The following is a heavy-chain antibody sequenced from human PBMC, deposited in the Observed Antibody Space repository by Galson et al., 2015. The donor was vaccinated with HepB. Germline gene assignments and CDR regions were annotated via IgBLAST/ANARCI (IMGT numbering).Heavy chain of an antibody. CDR2: ISAYNGNT. CDR3: ARSRYDFWSGYYEDNWFDP. J-gene: IGHJ5*02. D-gene: IGHD3-3*01. Sequence: SVKVSCKASGYTFTSYGISWVRQAPGQGLEWMGWISAYNGNTNYAQKLQGRVTMTTDTSTSTAYMELRSLRSDDTAVYYCARSRYDFWSGYYEDNWFDPWGQGTLVTVSS. V-gene: IGHV1-18*04. CDR1: GYTFTSYG.